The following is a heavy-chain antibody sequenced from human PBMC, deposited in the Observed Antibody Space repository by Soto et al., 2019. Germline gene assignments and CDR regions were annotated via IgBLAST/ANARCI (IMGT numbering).Heavy chain of an antibody. J-gene: IGHJ6*02. D-gene: IGHD6-13*01. CDR2: ISGSGGST. CDR3: AKAYIAAAGYYYYGMDV. Sequence: GGSLRLSCAASGFTFSSYAMSWVRQAPGKGLEWVSAISGSGGSTYYADSVKGRFTISRDNSKNTLYLQMNSLRAEDTAVYYCAKAYIAAAGYYYYGMDVWGQGTTVTASS. CDR1: GFTFSSYA. V-gene: IGHV3-23*01.